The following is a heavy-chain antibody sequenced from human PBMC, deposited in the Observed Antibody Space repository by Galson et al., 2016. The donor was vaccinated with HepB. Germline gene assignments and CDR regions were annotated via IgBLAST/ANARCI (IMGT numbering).Heavy chain of an antibody. J-gene: IGHJ3*02. V-gene: IGHV3-7*01. CDR2: LKPDGSVE. D-gene: IGHD3-22*01. Sequence: SLRLSCAASGFIFSTYWMSWVRQVPGKGLEWVANLKPDGSVEYYVDSVRGRFSISRDNAKNSLYLQMNSLRAEDTAVYYCARAAKYRDSSGYRDALDIWGQGTTVTVSS. CDR1: GFIFSTYW. CDR3: ARAAKYRDSSGYRDALDI.